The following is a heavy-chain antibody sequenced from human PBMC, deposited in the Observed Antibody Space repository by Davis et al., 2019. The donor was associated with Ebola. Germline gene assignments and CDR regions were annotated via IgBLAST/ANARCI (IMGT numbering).Heavy chain of an antibody. J-gene: IGHJ6*02. CDR3: ARQWRVSVHPSYYYYSMDV. CDR2: SNSDGSST. V-gene: IGHV3-74*01. D-gene: IGHD6-19*01. Sequence: GESLKISCAASGFTFSTYWMHWVRQAPRTELVWVSRSNSDGSSTSYAASVKGRFTISRDNAKNTRYVQMNSMRAEDTAVYYCARQWRVSVHPSYYYYSMDVWGQGTTVTVSS. CDR1: GFTFSTYW.